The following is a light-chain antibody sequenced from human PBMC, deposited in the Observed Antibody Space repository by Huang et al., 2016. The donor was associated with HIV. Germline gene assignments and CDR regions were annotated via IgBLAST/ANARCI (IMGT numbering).Light chain of an antibody. CDR3: QQYHIYWT. CDR1: ESVGSN. V-gene: IGKV3-15*01. Sequence: EVVMTQSPATLSVSPGERATLFCRASESVGSNLAWFQLKPGQAPRLLIYGASTRATGTPARCRGSGSGTVFTLTISSLQSEDSAVYFCQQYHIYWTFGQGTKVEFK. CDR2: GAS. J-gene: IGKJ1*01.